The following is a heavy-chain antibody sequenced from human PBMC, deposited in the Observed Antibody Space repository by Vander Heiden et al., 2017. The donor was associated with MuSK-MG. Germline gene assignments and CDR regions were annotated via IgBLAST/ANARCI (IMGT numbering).Heavy chain of an antibody. CDR1: GGPISSSSYY. J-gene: IGHJ4*02. D-gene: IGHD6-13*01. CDR3: ARHVRRQQLAQDY. Sequence: QLQLQDSGPGLVKPSETLSLTCTVSGGPISSSSYYWGWIRQPPEKGLEWSGSIYYSGSTYYNPSLKSRVTISVDTSKNQFSLKLSSVTAADTAVYYCARHVRRQQLAQDYWGQGTLVTVSS. V-gene: IGHV4-39*01. CDR2: IYYSGST.